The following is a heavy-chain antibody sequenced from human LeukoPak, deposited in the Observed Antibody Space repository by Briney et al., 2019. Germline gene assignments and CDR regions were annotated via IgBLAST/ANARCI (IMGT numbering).Heavy chain of an antibody. CDR2: IKQEGGEK. J-gene: IGHJ4*01. Sequence: GGSLRLSCRVSGSLFIDYWMNWVRQAQGKGLEWVATIKQEGGEKSYVDSVKGRFTISRDNAKNSLYLQMSSRRGEDTAVYYCARDGTAAGLYFDLWGQGTPVTVSS. CDR3: ARDGTAAGLYFDL. CDR1: GSLFIDYW. V-gene: IGHV3-7*01. D-gene: IGHD6-13*01.